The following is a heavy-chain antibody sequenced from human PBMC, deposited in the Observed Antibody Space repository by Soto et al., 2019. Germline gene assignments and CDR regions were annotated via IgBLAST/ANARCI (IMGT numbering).Heavy chain of an antibody. CDR3: ASPVECSTTSCIR. V-gene: IGHV3-48*01. CDR2: ISSSSNSI. CDR1: GFTFSSYS. J-gene: IGHJ4*02. D-gene: IGHD2-2*01. Sequence: GGSLRLSCAASGFTFSSYSMNWVRQAPGKGLEWVSYISSSSNSIYYADSVKGRFTISRDNAKNSLQLQMNSLRAEDTAVYSCASPVECSTTSCIRWGRGTLVTVSS.